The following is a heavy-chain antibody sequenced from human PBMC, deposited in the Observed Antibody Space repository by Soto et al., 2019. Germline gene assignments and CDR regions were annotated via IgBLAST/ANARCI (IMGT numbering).Heavy chain of an antibody. Sequence: PGGSLRLSCAASGFTFDDYAMHWVRQAPGKGLEWVSGISWNSGSIGYADSVKGRFTISRDNAKNSLYLQMNSLRAEDTALYYCAKGIFFGDSSQTFDYWGQGTLVTVSS. D-gene: IGHD3-22*01. CDR1: GFTFDDYA. V-gene: IGHV3-9*01. CDR3: AKGIFFGDSSQTFDY. J-gene: IGHJ4*02. CDR2: ISWNSGSI.